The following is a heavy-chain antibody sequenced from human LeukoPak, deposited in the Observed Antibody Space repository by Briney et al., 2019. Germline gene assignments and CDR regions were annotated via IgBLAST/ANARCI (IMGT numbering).Heavy chain of an antibody. Sequence: GASVKVSCKASGGTFRSYAISWLGQAAGQGVEWMGRIIPILGIANYAQKFQGRVTITADKSTSTAYMERSSLRSEDTGVYYCARDPEMGYSGYEPWGQGTLVAVSS. CDR1: GGTFRSYA. V-gene: IGHV1-69*04. CDR2: IIPILGIA. CDR3: ARDPEMGYSGYEP. D-gene: IGHD5-12*01. J-gene: IGHJ5*02.